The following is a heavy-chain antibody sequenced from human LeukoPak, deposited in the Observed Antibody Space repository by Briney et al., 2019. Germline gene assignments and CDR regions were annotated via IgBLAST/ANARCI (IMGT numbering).Heavy chain of an antibody. CDR3: ARDSDHIDGANFDY. V-gene: IGHV3-7*01. J-gene: IGHJ4*02. D-gene: IGHD1-14*01. CDR2: IKQDGSGK. Sequence: PGGSLRLSCAASGFTFSSHWMNWVRQAPGKGLEGVANIKQDGSGKYYVDSVKGRFTISRDNAKKSLYLQMNSLRAEDTAVYYCARDSDHIDGANFDYWGQGTLVTVSS. CDR1: GFTFSSHW.